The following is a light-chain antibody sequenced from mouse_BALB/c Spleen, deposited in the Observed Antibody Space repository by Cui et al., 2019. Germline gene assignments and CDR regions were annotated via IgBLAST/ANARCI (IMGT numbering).Light chain of an antibody. CDR2: LTS. Sequence: QIVPIMSPALMSASPGETVTMTCSASSSVSYMYWYQQKPRSSPKPWIYLTSNLASGVPARFSGSGSGTSYSLTIGSMEAEDAATYYCQQWSSNPPTFGGGTKLEIK. CDR3: QQWSSNPPT. CDR1: SSVSY. J-gene: IGKJ2*01. V-gene: IGKV4-68*01.